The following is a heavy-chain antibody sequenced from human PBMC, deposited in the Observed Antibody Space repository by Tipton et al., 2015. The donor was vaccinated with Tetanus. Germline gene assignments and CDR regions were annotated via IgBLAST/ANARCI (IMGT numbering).Heavy chain of an antibody. D-gene: IGHD2-15*01. CDR3: VRSTCSDGKCSLYYFDF. CDR2: IWHDGSNK. CDR1: GFRFSSDW. Sequence: QVQLVQSGGGLVQPGGSLRLSCADTGFRFSSDWMGWVRQAAGKGLEWVAVIWHDGSNKYYVDSVKGRFTISRDNSKNTLYLQLNSLRAEDTAVYYCVRSTCSDGKCSLYYFDFWGQGTLVTVSS. J-gene: IGHJ4*02. V-gene: IGHV3-33*08.